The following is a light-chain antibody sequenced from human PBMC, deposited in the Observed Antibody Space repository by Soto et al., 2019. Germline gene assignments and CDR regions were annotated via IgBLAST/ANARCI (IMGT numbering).Light chain of an antibody. CDR3: SSYTRSSTLV. J-gene: IGLJ2*01. V-gene: IGLV2-14*01. CDR1: SSDVGDYKF. CDR2: DVS. Sequence: QSVLTQPASVSGSPGQSITIPCTGTSSDVGDYKFVSWYQQHPGKAPKLMIYDVSSRPSGVSNRFSGSKSGNTASLTISGLQAEDEADYYCSSYTRSSTLVFGGGTKLTVL.